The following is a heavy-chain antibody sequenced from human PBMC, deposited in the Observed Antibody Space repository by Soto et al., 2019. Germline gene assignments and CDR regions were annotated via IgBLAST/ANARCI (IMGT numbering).Heavy chain of an antibody. CDR2: ISGSGGST. CDR1: GFTFSSYA. CDR3: AKGPSSLDYYLDY. V-gene: IGHV3-23*01. J-gene: IGHJ4*02. Sequence: GGSLRLSCAASGFTFSSYAMSWVRQAPGKELEWVSAISGSGGSTYYADSVKGRFTISRDNSKNTLYLQMNSLRAEDTAVYYCAKGPSSLDYYLDYWGQGTLVTVSS. D-gene: IGHD6-6*01.